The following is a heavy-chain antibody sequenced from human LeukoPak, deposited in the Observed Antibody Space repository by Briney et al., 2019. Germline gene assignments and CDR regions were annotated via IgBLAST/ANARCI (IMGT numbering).Heavy chain of an antibody. D-gene: IGHD1-14*01. CDR1: GFTFTTYS. CDR3: ATNPSGAHYFDF. J-gene: IGHJ4*02. CDR2: ISGSSSTI. V-gene: IGHV3-48*02. Sequence: GSLRLSCAASGFTFTTYSMNWVRQAPGKGLEWISYISGSSSTIYYADSVKGRFTISRDNAKNSLFLQMNSLRDEDSAVYYCATNPSGAHYFDFWGQGSLVTVSS.